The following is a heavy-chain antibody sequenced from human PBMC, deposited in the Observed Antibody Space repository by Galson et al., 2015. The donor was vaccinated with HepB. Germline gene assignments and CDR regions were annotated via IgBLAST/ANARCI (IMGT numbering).Heavy chain of an antibody. CDR1: GFTVSDSY. J-gene: IGHJ4*02. CDR2: IYSGGST. D-gene: IGHD1-14*01. Sequence: SLRLSCAAYGFTVSDSYMNWVRQAPGKGLEWVSVIYSGGSTNYADSVKGRFTISRDNSKNTLYLQMDSLRVEDTAVYYCVREGAQPHFDYWGQGTLVAVSS. V-gene: IGHV3-66*01. CDR3: VREGAQPHFDY.